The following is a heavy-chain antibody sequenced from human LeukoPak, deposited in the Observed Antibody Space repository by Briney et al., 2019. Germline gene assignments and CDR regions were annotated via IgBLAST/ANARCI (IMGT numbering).Heavy chain of an antibody. CDR3: ARRGYTSAWDF. CDR2: ISSSSSSYI. Sequence: PGGSLRLSCAASGFTFSSYSMNWVRQAPGKGLEWVSSISSSSSSYIYYADSVKGRFTISRDNAKNSLYLQMHSLRAEDTAVYYCARRGYTSAWDFWGQGTLVTVSS. D-gene: IGHD3-16*02. CDR1: GFTFSSYS. V-gene: IGHV3-21*01. J-gene: IGHJ4*02.